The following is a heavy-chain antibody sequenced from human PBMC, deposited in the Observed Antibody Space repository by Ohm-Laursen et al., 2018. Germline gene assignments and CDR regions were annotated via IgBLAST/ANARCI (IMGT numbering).Heavy chain of an antibody. J-gene: IGHJ4*02. CDR2: ISGSGGST. CDR1: GFTFDDYA. Sequence: SLRLSCAASGFTFDDYAMHWVRQAPGKGLEWVSGISGSGGSTYYADSVKGRFTISRDNSKNTLYLQMNSLRAEDTAVYYCAKDQMRVVPVAMDYWGQGTLVTVSS. CDR3: AKDQMRVVPVAMDY. D-gene: IGHD2-2*01. V-gene: IGHV3-23*01.